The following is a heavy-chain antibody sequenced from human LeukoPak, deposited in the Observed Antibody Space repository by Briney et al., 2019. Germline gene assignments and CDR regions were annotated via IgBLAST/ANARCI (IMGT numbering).Heavy chain of an antibody. J-gene: IGHJ4*02. D-gene: IGHD3-10*01. V-gene: IGHV4-34*01. CDR2: INHSGST. CDR1: GGSFSSYY. CDR3: ARGGYGSGSYSPFDY. Sequence: SESLSLTCAVYGGSFSSYYWSWIRQPPGKGLEWIGEINHSGSTNYNPSLKSRVTISVDTSKNQSSLKLSSVTAADTAVYYCARGGYGSGSYSPFDYWGQGTLVTVSS.